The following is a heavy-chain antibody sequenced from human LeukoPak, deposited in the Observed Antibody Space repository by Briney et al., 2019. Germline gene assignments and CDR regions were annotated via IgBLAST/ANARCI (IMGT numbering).Heavy chain of an antibody. V-gene: IGHV1-69*05. D-gene: IGHD6-6*01. CDR1: GGTFSSYA. J-gene: IGHJ4*02. CDR3: ARGATIAARPVGYFDY. CDR2: IIPIFGTA. Sequence: SVKVSCKASGGTFSSYAISWVRQAPGRGLEWMGRIIPIFGTANYAQKFQGRVTITTDESTSTAYVELSSLRSEDTAVYYCARGATIAARPVGYFDYWGQGTLVTVSS.